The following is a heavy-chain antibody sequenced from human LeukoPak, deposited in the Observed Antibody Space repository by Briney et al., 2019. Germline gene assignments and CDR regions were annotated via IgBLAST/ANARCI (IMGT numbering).Heavy chain of an antibody. D-gene: IGHD6-19*01. J-gene: IGHJ3*02. Sequence: PGGSLRLSCAASGFTFSSYWMSWVRQAPGKGLEWVANIKQDGSEKFYVDSVRGRFTISRDNTKNSLYLQMNSLRAEDTALYYCARPRRQWLVLGAFDIWGQGTMVTVSS. V-gene: IGHV3-7*01. CDR3: ARPRRQWLVLGAFDI. CDR1: GFTFSSYW. CDR2: IKQDGSEK.